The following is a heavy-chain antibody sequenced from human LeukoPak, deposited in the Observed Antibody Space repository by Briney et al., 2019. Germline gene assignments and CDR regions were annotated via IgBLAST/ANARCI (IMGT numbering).Heavy chain of an antibody. J-gene: IGHJ4*02. V-gene: IGHV3-66*01. D-gene: IGHD1-26*01. CDR3: VTDLYSGTYF. CDR2: LHPSGGE. Sequence: GGSLRLSCATSGFTVSDRPMSWVRLAPGRGLEWVSLLHPSGGELHADSVKGRFTISSDTSRNTIYLQMNTLTAEDTAVYYCVTDLYSGTYFGGQGTLVTVS. CDR1: GFTVSDRP.